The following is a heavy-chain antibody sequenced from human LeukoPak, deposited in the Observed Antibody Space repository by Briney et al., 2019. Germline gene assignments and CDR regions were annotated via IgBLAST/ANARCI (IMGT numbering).Heavy chain of an antibody. J-gene: IGHJ4*02. CDR3: ARDFGRWYVDH. CDR2: ISSSGSTI. Sequence: QTGGSLRLSCAASGLTFSSYAMNWVRQAPGKGLEWVSYISSSGSTIYYADSVKGRFTISRDNAKNSLYLQMNSLRVEDTAVYYCARDFGRWYVDHWGQGTLVTVSS. V-gene: IGHV3-48*03. CDR1: GLTFSSYA. D-gene: IGHD4-23*01.